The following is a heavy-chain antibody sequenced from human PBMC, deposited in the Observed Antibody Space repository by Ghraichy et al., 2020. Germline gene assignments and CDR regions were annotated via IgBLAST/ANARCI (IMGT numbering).Heavy chain of an antibody. CDR2: IYDSGGI. V-gene: IGHV4-59*08. CDR1: GGSISSYY. J-gene: IGHJ6*02. CDR3: ARRLGGLSYYYCMDV. Sequence: SETLSLTCTVSGGSISSYYWSWIRQAPGKGLEWIGHIYDSGGISYNPSLKSRVTLSVDTSKNQFSLKLSSVTAADTAVYYCARRLGGLSYYYCMDVWGQGTTVTVSS. D-gene: IGHD3-16*01.